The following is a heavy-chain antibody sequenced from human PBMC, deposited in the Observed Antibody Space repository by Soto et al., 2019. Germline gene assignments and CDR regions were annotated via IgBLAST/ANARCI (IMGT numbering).Heavy chain of an antibody. CDR2: IIPIFGTA. Sequence: QVQLVQSGAEVKKPGSSVKVSCKASGGTFSSYAISWVRQAPGQGLEWMGGIIPIFGTANYAQKFQGRVTITADESTSTAYTELSSLRSEDTAVYYCARNPDTAGEGSGDWFDPWGQGTLVTVSS. D-gene: IGHD5-18*01. CDR3: ARNPDTAGEGSGDWFDP. V-gene: IGHV1-69*12. CDR1: GGTFSSYA. J-gene: IGHJ5*02.